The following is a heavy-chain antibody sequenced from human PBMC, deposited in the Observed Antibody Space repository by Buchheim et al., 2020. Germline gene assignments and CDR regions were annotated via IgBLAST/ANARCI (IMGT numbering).Heavy chain of an antibody. CDR2: IHWRGST. CDR3: ASQTDYDFWSGYSNWFDP. CDR1: GGSISGSSYY. J-gene: IGHJ5*02. Sequence: QLQLQESGPGLVKPSETLSLTCTVSGGSISGSSYYWGWIRQPPGKGLEWIGSIHWRGSTHYNPSLKSRVTISVDTSKNPFSLKLSSVTAADTAVYYCASQTDYDFWSGYSNWFDPWGQGTL. D-gene: IGHD3-3*01. V-gene: IGHV4-39*01.